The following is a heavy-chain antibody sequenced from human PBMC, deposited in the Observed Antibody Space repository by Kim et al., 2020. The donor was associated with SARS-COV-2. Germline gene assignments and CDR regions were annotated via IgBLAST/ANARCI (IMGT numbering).Heavy chain of an antibody. CDR2: IYPGDSET. Sequence: GESLKISCEGAGYSFGDYWIGWVRQMPGKGLEWVGIIYPGDSETKYNPSFEGRVTISTDNSINTAYLQWSSLKASDTAMYYCAREHGYCSGGYCYSSGWIASWGQGTLVTVSS. J-gene: IGHJ5*01. CDR1: GYSFGDYW. CDR3: AREHGYCSGGYCYSSGWIAS. D-gene: IGHD2-15*01. V-gene: IGHV5-51*01.